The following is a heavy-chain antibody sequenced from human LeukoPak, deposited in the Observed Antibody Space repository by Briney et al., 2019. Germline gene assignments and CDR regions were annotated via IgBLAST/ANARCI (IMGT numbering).Heavy chain of an antibody. J-gene: IGHJ4*02. CDR3: ARGGNYYGSGSYYYFDY. Sequence: GESLKISCKGSGYSFTSYWIGWARQMPGKGLEWMGIIYPGDSDTRYSPSFQGQVTISADKSISTAYLQWSSLKASDAAMYYCARGGNYYGSGSYYYFDYWGQGTLVTVSS. V-gene: IGHV5-51*01. D-gene: IGHD3-10*01. CDR1: GYSFTSYW. CDR2: IYPGDSDT.